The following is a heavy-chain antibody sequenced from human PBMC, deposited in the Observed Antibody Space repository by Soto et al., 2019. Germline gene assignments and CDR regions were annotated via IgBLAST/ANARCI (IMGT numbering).Heavy chain of an antibody. D-gene: IGHD2-2*02. CDR2: IIPIFGTA. CDR3: ARGIVVVPAAISRRYYYYGMDV. Sequence: SVKVSCKASGGTFSSYAISWVRQAPGQGLEWMGGIIPIFGTANYAQKFQGRVTITADESTSTAYMELSSLRSEDTAVYYCARGIVVVPAAISRRYYYYGMDVWGQGTTVTVSS. CDR1: GGTFSSYA. J-gene: IGHJ6*02. V-gene: IGHV1-69*13.